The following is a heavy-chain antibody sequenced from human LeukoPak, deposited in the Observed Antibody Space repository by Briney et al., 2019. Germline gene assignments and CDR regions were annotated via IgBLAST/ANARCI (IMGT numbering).Heavy chain of an antibody. Sequence: ASVKVSRKASGYTFTGYYMHWVRQAPGQGLEWMGWINPNSGGTNYAQKFQGRVTMTRDTSISTAYMELSRLRSDDTAVYYCARLGVAAAGRGDDYWGQGTLVTVSS. CDR3: ARLGVAAAGRGDDY. J-gene: IGHJ4*02. CDR2: INPNSGGT. D-gene: IGHD6-13*01. V-gene: IGHV1-2*02. CDR1: GYTFTGYY.